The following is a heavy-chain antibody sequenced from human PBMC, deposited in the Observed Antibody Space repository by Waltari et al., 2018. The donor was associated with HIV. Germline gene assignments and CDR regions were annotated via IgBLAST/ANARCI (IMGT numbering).Heavy chain of an antibody. Sequence: HAQLAPSGAAVREPGASGKVSCAASSTSFSDYYIHWVSQAPGHGPEWMGRINPNKGGTSYAEKFQGRITMTCDTSITTAYMELSNLRSDDTAIYYCAREWSTETTGQNYYYYFIDVWGKGTTVTVS. CDR3: AREWSTETTGQNYYYYFIDV. J-gene: IGHJ6*03. CDR1: STSFSDYY. D-gene: IGHD4-17*01. V-gene: IGHV1-2*06. CDR2: INPNKGGT.